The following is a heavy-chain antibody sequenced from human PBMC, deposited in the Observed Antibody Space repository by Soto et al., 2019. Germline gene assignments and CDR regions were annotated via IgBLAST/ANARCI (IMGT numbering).Heavy chain of an antibody. V-gene: IGHV3-30*18. CDR2: ISYDGSNK. Sequence: GGSLRLSCAASGFTFSSYGMHWVRQAPGKGLEWVAVISYDGSNKYYADSVKGRFTISRDNSKNTLYLQMNSLRAEDTAVYYCAKVVVVAAMDVWGQGTTVTVSS. CDR1: GFTFSSYG. D-gene: IGHD2-15*01. J-gene: IGHJ6*02. CDR3: AKVVVVAAMDV.